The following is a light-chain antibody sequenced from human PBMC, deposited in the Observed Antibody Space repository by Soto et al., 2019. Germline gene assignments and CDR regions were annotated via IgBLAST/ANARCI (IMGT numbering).Light chain of an antibody. CDR2: SNN. J-gene: IGLJ3*02. CDR3: AAWDDSLNGWV. Sequence: QSVLTQPPSASGTPGQRVTISCSGSSSNIGSNTVNWYQQLPGTAPKLLIYSNNQRPSGVPDRFSGSKSGTSASLAIRGLQSEDEADYCCAAWDDSLNGWVFGGGTKLTVL. CDR1: SSNIGSNT. V-gene: IGLV1-44*01.